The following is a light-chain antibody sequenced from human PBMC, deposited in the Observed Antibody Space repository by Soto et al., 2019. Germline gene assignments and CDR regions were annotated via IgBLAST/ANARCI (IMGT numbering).Light chain of an antibody. CDR3: LQYDSSRT. V-gene: IGKV3-20*01. CDR2: GTS. J-gene: IGKJ1*01. CDR1: QSVMSRF. Sequence: EIVLTQSPGTLSLSPGERATLSCRASQSVMSRFLAWYQQKSGQAPRLLIYGTSIRAAGIPDRFSGSGSGTAFTLTISRLEPEDFALYYCLQYDSSRTFGQGTKVEMK.